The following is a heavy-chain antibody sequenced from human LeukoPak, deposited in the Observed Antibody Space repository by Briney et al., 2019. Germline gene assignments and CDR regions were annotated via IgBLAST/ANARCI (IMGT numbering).Heavy chain of an antibody. V-gene: IGHV1-3*01. CDR3: AREGYGSGWYYFDY. D-gene: IGHD6-19*01. CDR1: GYTFTSYA. CDR2: INAGNGNT. J-gene: IGHJ4*02. Sequence: ASVKVSCKASGYTFTSYAMHWVRQAPGQRLEWMGWINAGNGNTKYSQKFQGRVTITRDTSASTAYMELSSPRSEDTAVYYCAREGYGSGWYYFDYWGQGTLVTVSS.